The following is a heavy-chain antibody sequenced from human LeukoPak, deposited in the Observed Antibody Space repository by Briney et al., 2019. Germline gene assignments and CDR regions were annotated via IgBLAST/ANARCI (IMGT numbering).Heavy chain of an antibody. J-gene: IGHJ4*02. D-gene: IGHD2-2*01. Sequence: SETLSLTCTVSGGSISNYYWTWIRQPPGKGLEWIGYIYYSGSTNYNPSLKSRVTISVDTSKNQFSLKLSSVTAADTAVYYCARDRVPEGFDYWGQGTLVTVSS. CDR3: ARDRVPEGFDY. CDR2: IYYSGST. CDR1: GGSISNYY. V-gene: IGHV4-59*01.